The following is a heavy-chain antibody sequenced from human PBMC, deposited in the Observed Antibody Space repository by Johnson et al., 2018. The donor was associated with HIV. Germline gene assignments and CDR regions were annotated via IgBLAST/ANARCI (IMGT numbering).Heavy chain of an antibody. Sequence: VQLVESGGAVVQPGGSLRLSCVISGFTFHHYAIHWVRQAPGKCLEWVSLISWDGDNTYYADSVKGRFTISRDNSKNSLYLQMHSLRSEDTALYYCAKDSDTYYYGSGDGFDIWGQGTMVTVSS. J-gene: IGHJ3*02. CDR1: GFTFHHYA. V-gene: IGHV3-43D*03. CDR2: ISWDGDNT. D-gene: IGHD3-10*01. CDR3: AKDSDTYYYGSGDGFDI.